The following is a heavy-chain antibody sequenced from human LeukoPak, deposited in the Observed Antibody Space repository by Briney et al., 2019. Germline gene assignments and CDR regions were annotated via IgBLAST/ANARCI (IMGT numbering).Heavy chain of an antibody. J-gene: IGHJ4*02. CDR2: ISGSGGST. CDR1: GFTVSSNY. V-gene: IGHV3-23*01. CDR3: AKEVGYGDYDFHY. Sequence: GGSLRLSCAASGFTVSSNYMSWVRQAPGKGLEWVSAISGSGGSTYYADSVKGRFTISRDNSKNTLHLQMNSLRAEDTAVYYCAKEVGYGDYDFHYWGQGTLVTVSS. D-gene: IGHD4-17*01.